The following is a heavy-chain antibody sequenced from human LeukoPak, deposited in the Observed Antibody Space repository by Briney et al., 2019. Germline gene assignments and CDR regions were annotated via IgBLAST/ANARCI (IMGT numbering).Heavy chain of an antibody. J-gene: IGHJ4*02. CDR3: AKCRTYDFWTRGDY. CDR1: GFPFNTYG. Sequence: PGGSLRLSCAASGFPFNTYGIHWVRQAPGKGLEWVAFIRYDGSNKYYADSVKGRFTISRDNSKNTLYLQMNSLRAEDTAVYYCAKCRTYDFWTRGDYWGQGTLVTVSS. CDR2: IRYDGSNK. D-gene: IGHD3-3*01. V-gene: IGHV3-30*02.